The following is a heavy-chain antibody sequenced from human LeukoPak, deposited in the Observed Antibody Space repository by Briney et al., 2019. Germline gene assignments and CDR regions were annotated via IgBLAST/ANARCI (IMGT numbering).Heavy chain of an antibody. CDR1: GFTFNRFG. D-gene: IGHD3-9*01. Sequence: GGSLTLPCAASGFTFNRFGMSCLRQAPGKGLECLSDINSDGSSTSYADSVKGRFTISRDNAKNSLYLQMSSLRAEDTALYYCARGGITIFLSYNYMDVWGKGTTVTVSS. CDR3: ARGGITIFLSYNYMDV. V-gene: IGHV3-20*04. J-gene: IGHJ6*03. CDR2: INSDGSST.